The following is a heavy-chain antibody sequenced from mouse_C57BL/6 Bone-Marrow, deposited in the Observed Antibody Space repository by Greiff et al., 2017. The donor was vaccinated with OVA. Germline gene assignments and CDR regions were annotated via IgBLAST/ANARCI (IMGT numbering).Heavy chain of an antibody. Sequence: VQLQQSGPELVKPGASVKISCKASGYSFTGYYMNWVKQSPEKSLEWIGEINPSTGGTTYNQKVKAKDTLTVDKSSSTAYMQLKSLTSEDSAVYYCAKDNNNWFAYWGQGTLVTVSA. V-gene: IGHV1-42*01. D-gene: IGHD1-3*01. CDR2: INPSTGGT. CDR3: AKDNNNWFAY. CDR1: GYSFTGYY. J-gene: IGHJ3*01.